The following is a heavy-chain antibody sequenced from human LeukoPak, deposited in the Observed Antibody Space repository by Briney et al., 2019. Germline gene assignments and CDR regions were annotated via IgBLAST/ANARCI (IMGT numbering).Heavy chain of an antibody. J-gene: IGHJ5*02. CDR3: ARDSGTTGEVKFDP. D-gene: IGHD3-10*01. V-gene: IGHV4-4*07. Sequence: SETLSLTCTVSGGPITTYYLSWIRQSAGMGLEWIGRISGSGVITHNPSLKSRVILSLDTSNNHFSLKLISVTAADTAVYYCARDSGTTGEVKFDPWGQGMLVTVSS. CDR2: ISGSGVI. CDR1: GGPITTYY.